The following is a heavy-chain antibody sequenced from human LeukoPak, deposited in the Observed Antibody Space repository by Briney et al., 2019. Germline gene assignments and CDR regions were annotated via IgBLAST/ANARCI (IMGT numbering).Heavy chain of an antibody. CDR3: ARTPDYYYYYYMDV. V-gene: IGHV1-69*05. CDR2: IIPIFGTA. J-gene: IGHJ6*03. CDR1: GGTFSSYA. Sequence: GASVKVSCKASGGTFSSYAISWVRQAPGQGLEWMGGIIPIFGTANYAQKFQGRVTITTDESTSTAYMELSSLRSEDTAVYYCARTPDYYYYYYMDVWGKGTTVTVSS. D-gene: IGHD2-15*01.